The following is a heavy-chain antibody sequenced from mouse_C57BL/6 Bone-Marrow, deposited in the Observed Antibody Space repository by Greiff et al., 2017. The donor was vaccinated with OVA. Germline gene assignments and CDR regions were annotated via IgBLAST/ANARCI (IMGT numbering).Heavy chain of an antibody. CDR3: AREGYGYGPWFAY. Sequence: QLKESGAELARPGASVKLSCKASGYTFTSYGISWVKQRTGQGLEWIGEIYPRSGNTYYNEKFKGKATLTADKSSSTAYMELRSLTSEDSAVYFCAREGYGYGPWFAYWGQGTLVTVSA. J-gene: IGHJ3*01. CDR1: GYTFTSYG. D-gene: IGHD2-2*01. CDR2: IYPRSGNT. V-gene: IGHV1-81*01.